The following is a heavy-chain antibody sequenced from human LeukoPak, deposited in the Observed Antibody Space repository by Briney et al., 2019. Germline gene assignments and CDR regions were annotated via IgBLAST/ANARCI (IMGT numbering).Heavy chain of an antibody. CDR1: GASIRNHY. Sequence: SETLSLTCAFSGASIRNHYWSWIRQPPGGRLEWMGYIFDNGNTAYTPSLKSRLTMSIDTSRNQFSLKLTSVTAADTALYFCATRPADTTWYGVFDYWSQGMLVTVSP. D-gene: IGHD6-6*01. J-gene: IGHJ4*02. V-gene: IGHV4-59*11. CDR3: ATRPADTTWYGVFDY. CDR2: IFDNGNT.